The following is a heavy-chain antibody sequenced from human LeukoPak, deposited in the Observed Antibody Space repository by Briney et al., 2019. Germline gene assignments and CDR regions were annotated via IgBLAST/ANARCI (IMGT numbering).Heavy chain of an antibody. CDR1: GFTFSSSTFGSYT. Sequence: GGSLRLSCATSGFTFSSSTFGSYTMNWVRQAPGKGLEWVSSISSTATYIYYTDSVKGRFTISRDIANSLLYLQMNSLRADDTAVYYCARDLDYSTGFDYWGQGTLVTVSS. J-gene: IGHJ4*02. CDR3: ARDLDYSTGFDY. CDR2: ISSTATYI. D-gene: IGHD4-11*01. V-gene: IGHV3-21*01.